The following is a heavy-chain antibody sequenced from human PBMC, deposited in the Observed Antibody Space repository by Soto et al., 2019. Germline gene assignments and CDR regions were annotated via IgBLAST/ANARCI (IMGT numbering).Heavy chain of an antibody. J-gene: IGHJ4*02. D-gene: IGHD1-26*01. Sequence: EVQLLESGGGLVQPGGSLRLSCAASGFTFSSYAMRWVRQAPGKGLEWVSAISGSGGSTYYADSVKGRFTISRDNSKNTLYLQMNSLTAEDTAVYYCARRGSGSYYDYRGQGTLVTVSS. CDR3: ARRGSGSYYDY. V-gene: IGHV3-23*01. CDR2: ISGSGGST. CDR1: GFTFSSYA.